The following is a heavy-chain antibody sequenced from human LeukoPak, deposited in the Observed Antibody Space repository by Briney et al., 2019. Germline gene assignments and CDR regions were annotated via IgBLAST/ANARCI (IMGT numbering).Heavy chain of an antibody. CDR3: ARDIGIRRFGEPYPTPADY. Sequence: PGASVRVSCKASGYTFTSYYMHWVRQAPGQGLEWMGIINPSGGSTSYAQKLQGRVTMTTDTSTSTAYMELRSLRSDDTAVYYCARDIGIRRFGEPYPTPADYWGQGTLVTVSS. D-gene: IGHD3-10*02. CDR1: GYTFTSYY. V-gene: IGHV1-46*01. CDR2: INPSGGST. J-gene: IGHJ4*02.